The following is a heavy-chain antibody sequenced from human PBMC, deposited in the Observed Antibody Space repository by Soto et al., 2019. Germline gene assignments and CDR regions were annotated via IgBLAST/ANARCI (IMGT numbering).Heavy chain of an antibody. D-gene: IGHD1-1*01. CDR1: GYTFTTYG. J-gene: IGHJ6*02. CDR3: ARDGERDTGLNFYYYLHGMDA. CDR2: ISPYNGTT. V-gene: IGHV1-18*04. Sequence: ASVKVSCKASGYTFTTYGISWVRQAPGQGLEWMGWISPYNGTTKYAEKFQGEMTMTTDTATSTAYMDLRSLRSDDTAVYYCARDGERDTGLNFYYYLHGMDAWGQGARVTVSS.